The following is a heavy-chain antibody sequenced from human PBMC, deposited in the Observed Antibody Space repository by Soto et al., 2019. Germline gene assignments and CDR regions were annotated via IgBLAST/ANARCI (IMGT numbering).Heavy chain of an antibody. CDR1: GYTFTSHW. Sequence: GESLKISCKASGYTFTSHWIGWVRQMPGKGLEWMGIIYPGDSDTRYSPSFQGQVTISADKSISTAYLQWSSLKASDTAMYYCARREYCSSTSCYTPYYYGMDVWGQGTTVTVSS. J-gene: IGHJ6*02. V-gene: IGHV5-51*01. CDR2: IYPGDSDT. D-gene: IGHD2-2*02. CDR3: ARREYCSSTSCYTPYYYGMDV.